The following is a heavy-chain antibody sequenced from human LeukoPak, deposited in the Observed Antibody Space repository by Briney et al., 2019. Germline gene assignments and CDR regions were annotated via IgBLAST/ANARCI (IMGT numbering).Heavy chain of an antibody. D-gene: IGHD3-22*01. CDR2: ISASGGSA. V-gene: IGHV3-23*01. CDR1: GFTFCNSD. J-gene: IGHJ3*01. CDR3: AKAGSYSDISVYPLASFDF. Sequence: PGGSLRLSCAASGFTFCNSDMNWVRQAPGKGLEWVSFISASGGSAHYADSVRGRFTISRDNSKNTLYLQMNSLRAEDTAVYYCAKAGSYSDISVYPLASFDFWGLGTMVTVSS.